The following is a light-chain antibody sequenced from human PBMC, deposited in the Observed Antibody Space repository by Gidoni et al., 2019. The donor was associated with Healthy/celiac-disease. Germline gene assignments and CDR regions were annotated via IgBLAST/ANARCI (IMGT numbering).Light chain of an antibody. CDR3: QQYYSYPLT. Sequence: AIRMTQSTSAFSASTGDRVTITCRASPGISSYLAWYQQNPGKAPKLLIYAASTVQSGFPSSFSGSGSGTEFTLTISCLQSEDSATYYCQQYYSYPLTFGQGTKVEIK. CDR1: PGISSY. J-gene: IGKJ1*01. CDR2: AAS. V-gene: IGKV1-8*01.